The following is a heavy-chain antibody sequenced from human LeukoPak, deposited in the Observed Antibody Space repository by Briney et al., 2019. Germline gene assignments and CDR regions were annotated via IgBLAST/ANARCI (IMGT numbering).Heavy chain of an antibody. J-gene: IGHJ4*02. Sequence: TGGSLRLSCAASGFTVSSNEMSWVRQAPGKGLEWVGFIRSKAYGGTTEYAASVKGRFTISRDDSKSIAYLQMNSLKTEDTAVYYCTRLGLITFGGVVLDYWGQGTLVTVSS. V-gene: IGHV3-49*04. CDR1: GFTVSSNE. D-gene: IGHD3-16*01. CDR2: IRSKAYGGTT. CDR3: TRLGLITFGGVVLDY.